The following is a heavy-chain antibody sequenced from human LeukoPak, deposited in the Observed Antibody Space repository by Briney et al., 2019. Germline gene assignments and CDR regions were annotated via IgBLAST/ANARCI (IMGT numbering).Heavy chain of an antibody. Sequence: PSETLSLTCTVSGGSISSSTYYWGWTRQPPGRGLEWIASIYYSGSIYYNPSLKSRVTISVDTSKNQFSLKLSSVTAADTAVYYCARHFGSSNWSYYYYYMDVWGKGATVTVSS. V-gene: IGHV4-39*01. CDR3: ARHFGSSNWSYYYYYMDV. J-gene: IGHJ6*03. CDR2: IYYSGSI. CDR1: GGSISSSTYY. D-gene: IGHD6-13*01.